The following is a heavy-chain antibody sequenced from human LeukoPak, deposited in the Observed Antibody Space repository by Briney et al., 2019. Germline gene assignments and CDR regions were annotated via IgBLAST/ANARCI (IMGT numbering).Heavy chain of an antibody. Sequence: GESLEISCKGSGYSFTTYWIGWVRQMSGKGLDWMGIIYPGDSDTRYSPSFQGQVTISADKPINTAYLQWSSLKASDTAMYYCARLEQRDFDFWGQGTLVTVSS. J-gene: IGHJ4*02. CDR1: GYSFTTYW. V-gene: IGHV5-51*04. D-gene: IGHD5-24*01. CDR3: ARLEQRDFDF. CDR2: IYPGDSDT.